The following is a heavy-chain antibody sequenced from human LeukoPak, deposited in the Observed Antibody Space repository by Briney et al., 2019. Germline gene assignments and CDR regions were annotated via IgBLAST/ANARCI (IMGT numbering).Heavy chain of an antibody. D-gene: IGHD6-13*01. CDR2: IYYSGST. J-gene: IGHJ5*02. CDR3: ARVTKLAAAGTIWFDP. Sequence: SETLSLTCTVSGGSISSSSYYWGWIRQPPGKGLEWIGSIYYSGSTYYNPSLKSRVTISVDTSKNQFSLKLSSVTAADTAVYYCARVTKLAAAGTIWFDPWGQGTLVTVSS. CDR1: GGSISSSSYY. V-gene: IGHV4-39*07.